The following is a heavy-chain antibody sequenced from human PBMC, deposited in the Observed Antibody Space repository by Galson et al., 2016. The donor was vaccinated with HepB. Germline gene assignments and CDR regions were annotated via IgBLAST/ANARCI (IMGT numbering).Heavy chain of an antibody. CDR2: IGYDGNNK. CDR1: GFSFTTYS. Sequence: SLRLSCAASGFSFTTYSMHWVRQAPGKGLEWVALIGYDGNNKYYTESVQGRFTISRDNSRNTLYLQMNSLRAEDTAVYYCARGRYGGYFDYWGQGTLVTVSS. J-gene: IGHJ4*02. D-gene: IGHD4-23*01. V-gene: IGHV3-33*01. CDR3: ARGRYGGYFDY.